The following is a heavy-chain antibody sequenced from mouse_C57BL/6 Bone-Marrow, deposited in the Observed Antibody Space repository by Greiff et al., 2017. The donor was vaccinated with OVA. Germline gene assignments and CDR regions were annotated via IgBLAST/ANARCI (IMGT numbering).Heavy chain of an antibody. J-gene: IGHJ3*01. V-gene: IGHV1-52*01. CDR3: ARLDYCGSGPWVAY. CDR2: IDPSDSET. CDR1: GYTFTSYW. Sequence: QVQLQQPGAELVRPGSSVKLSCKASGYTFTSYWMHWVKQRPIQGLEWIGNIDPSDSETPYNQKFKDKATLTVDKSSSTAYMQLSSLTSEDSAVYYCARLDYCGSGPWVAYWGQGTLVTVSA. D-gene: IGHD1-1*01.